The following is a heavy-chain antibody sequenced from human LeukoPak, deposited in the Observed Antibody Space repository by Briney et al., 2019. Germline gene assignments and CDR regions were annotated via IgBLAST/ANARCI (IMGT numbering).Heavy chain of an antibody. Sequence: GGSLRLSCAASGFTFSSYSMNWVRQAPGKGLEWVSSISSSNSYIYYADSVKGRFTISRDNAKNSLYLQMNSLRAEDTAVYYCARGKPAATYYYYGMDVWGQGTTVTVSS. J-gene: IGHJ6*02. V-gene: IGHV3-21*01. CDR2: ISSSNSYI. CDR1: GFTFSSYS. CDR3: ARGKPAATYYYYGMDV. D-gene: IGHD2-2*01.